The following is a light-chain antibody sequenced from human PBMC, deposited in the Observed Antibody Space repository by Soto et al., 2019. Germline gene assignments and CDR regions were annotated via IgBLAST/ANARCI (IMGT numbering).Light chain of an antibody. CDR2: DTS. V-gene: IGKV3-11*01. Sequence: EIVLTQSPATLSLSPGDRATLSCRASQSVSNYLAWYQQTPGQAPRVLIYDTSNRATGIPARFSGSGSGTDFTLTISSLEPEDFAVYYCQQRYSGYSFGQGTKLEI. J-gene: IGKJ2*01. CDR1: QSVSNY. CDR3: QQRYSGYS.